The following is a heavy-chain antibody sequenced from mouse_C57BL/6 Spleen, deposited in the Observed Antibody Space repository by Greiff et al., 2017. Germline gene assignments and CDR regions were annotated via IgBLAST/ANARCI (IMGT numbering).Heavy chain of an antibody. J-gene: IGHJ2*01. CDR2: INPNYGTT. V-gene: IGHV1-39*01. D-gene: IGHD2-3*01. Sequence: VQLQQSGPELVKPGASVKISCKASGYSFTDYNMNWVKQSNGTSLEWIGVINPNYGTTSYNQKFKSKATLTVDQSSSTAYRHLNSLTSEDSAVDYCAREDDGYLFDYWGQGTTLTVSS. CDR1: GYSFTDYN. CDR3: AREDDGYLFDY.